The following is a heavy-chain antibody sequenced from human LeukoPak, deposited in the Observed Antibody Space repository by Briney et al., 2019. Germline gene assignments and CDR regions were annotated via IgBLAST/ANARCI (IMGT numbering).Heavy chain of an antibody. J-gene: IGHJ6*03. CDR1: GYTFTAYY. CDR3: ATTVTTYYYYYMDV. CDR2: INPNSGGT. D-gene: IGHD4-17*01. V-gene: IGHV1-2*02. Sequence: ASVKVSCKASGYTFTAYYMHWVRQAPGQGLEWMGWINPNSGGTNYAQKFQGRVTMTRDTSISTAYMELSRLRSDDTAVYYCATTVTTYYYYYMDVWGKGTTVTASS.